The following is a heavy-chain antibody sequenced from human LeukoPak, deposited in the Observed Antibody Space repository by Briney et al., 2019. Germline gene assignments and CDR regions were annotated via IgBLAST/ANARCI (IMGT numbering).Heavy chain of an antibody. D-gene: IGHD3-3*01. CDR1: GFTFSSYE. J-gene: IGHJ3*02. CDR3: ARVAVSGFLLGSFDI. CDR2: ISLSGNTI. V-gene: IGHV3-48*03. Sequence: GGSLRLSCAASGFTFSSYEMNWVRQAPEKGLEWVSYISLSGNTIYYADSVKGRFTISRDNAKNSLYLQMNSLRAEDTAVYYCARVAVSGFLLGSFDIWGQGTMVTVSS.